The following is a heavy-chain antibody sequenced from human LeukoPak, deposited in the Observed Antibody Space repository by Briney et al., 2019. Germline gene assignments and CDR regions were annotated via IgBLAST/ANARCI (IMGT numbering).Heavy chain of an antibody. D-gene: IGHD4-23*01. V-gene: IGHV3-30*09. CDR3: VLGLYGGLLDY. CDR1: GFTFSSYA. CDR2: ISNDENNK. Sequence: GGSLRLSCAASGFTFSSYAMHWVRQAPGKGLEWVAAISNDENNKYYADSVKGRFAISRDNSKNTLYLQMNSLRPEGTAVYYCVLGLYGGLLDYWGQGTLVTVSS. J-gene: IGHJ4*02.